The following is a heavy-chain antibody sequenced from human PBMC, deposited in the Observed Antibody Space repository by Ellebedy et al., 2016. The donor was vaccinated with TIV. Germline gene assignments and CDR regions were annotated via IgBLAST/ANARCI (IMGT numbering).Heavy chain of an antibody. V-gene: IGHV4-39*01. CDR2: IYYSGST. J-gene: IGHJ3*02. CDR3: ARHVVAAASPMTYDAFDI. CDR1: GGSIGSSSYY. D-gene: IGHD6-13*01. Sequence: MPSETLSLTCTVSGGSIGSSSYYWGWIRQPPGKGLEWIGSIYYSGSTYYNPSLKSRVTISVDTSKNQFSLKLSSVTAADTAVYYCARHVVAAASPMTYDAFDIWGQGTMVTVSS.